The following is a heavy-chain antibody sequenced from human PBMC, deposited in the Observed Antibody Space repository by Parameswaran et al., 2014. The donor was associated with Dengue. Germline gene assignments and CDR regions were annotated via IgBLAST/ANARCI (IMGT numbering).Heavy chain of an antibody. D-gene: IGHD4-17*01. CDR2: ISYDGSNK. J-gene: IGHJ6*02. V-gene: IGHV3-30-3*01. Sequence: WIRQPPGKGLEWVAVISYDGSNKYYADSVKGRFTISRDNSKNTLYLQMNSLRAEDTAVYYCARVSGDYGPYYYGMDVWGQGTTVTVSS. CDR3: ARVSGDYGPYYYGMDV.